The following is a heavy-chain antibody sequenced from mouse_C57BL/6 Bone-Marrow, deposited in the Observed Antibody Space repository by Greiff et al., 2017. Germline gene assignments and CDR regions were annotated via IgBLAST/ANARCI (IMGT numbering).Heavy chain of an antibody. CDR3: ARMVIYYGNPYAMDY. J-gene: IGHJ4*01. V-gene: IGHV1-50*01. CDR2: IDPSDSYT. CDR1: GYTFTSYW. Sequence: QVHVKQPGAELVKPGASVKLSCKASGYTFTSYWMHWVKQRPGQGLEWIGEIDPSDSYTNYNQKFKGKATLTVVTSSSTAYMQLSSLTSEDSAVYYCARMVIYYGNPYAMDYWGQGTSVTVSS. D-gene: IGHD2-1*01.